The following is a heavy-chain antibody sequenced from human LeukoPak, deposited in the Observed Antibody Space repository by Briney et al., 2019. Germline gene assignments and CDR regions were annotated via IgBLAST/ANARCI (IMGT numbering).Heavy chain of an antibody. Sequence: GGSLRLSCAASGFTFSNAWMSWVRQAPGKGLEWVGGIKSKTDGGTTDYAAPVKGRFTISRDDSKNTLYLQMNSLKIEDTAVYYCTTDLYCGGDCYVDYWGQGTLVTVSS. D-gene: IGHD2-21*01. CDR3: TTDLYCGGDCYVDY. J-gene: IGHJ4*02. V-gene: IGHV3-15*01. CDR1: GFTFSNAW. CDR2: IKSKTDGGTT.